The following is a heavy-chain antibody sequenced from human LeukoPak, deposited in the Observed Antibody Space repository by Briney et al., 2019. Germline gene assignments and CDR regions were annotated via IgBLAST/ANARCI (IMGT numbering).Heavy chain of an antibody. Sequence: PETLSLTCTVSGGSISSYYWSWIRQPAGKGLEWIGRIYTSGSTNYNPSLKSRVTMSVDTSKNQFSLKLSSVTAADTAVYYCARDNPTLYGDAFDIWGQGTMVTVSS. CDR3: ARDNPTLYGDAFDI. V-gene: IGHV4-4*07. D-gene: IGHD1-14*01. CDR1: GGSISSYY. J-gene: IGHJ3*02. CDR2: IYTSGST.